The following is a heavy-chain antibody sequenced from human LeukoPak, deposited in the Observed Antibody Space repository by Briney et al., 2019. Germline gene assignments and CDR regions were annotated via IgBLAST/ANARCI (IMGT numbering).Heavy chain of an antibody. CDR1: GGSISSHY. Sequence: KPSETLSLTCTVSGGSISSHYWSWIRQPPGKGLEWIGYIYYSGSTNYNPSLKSRVTISVDTSKNQFSLKLSSVTAADTAVYYCARERYYYDSSGYYYPTYFDYWGQGTLVTVSS. CDR2: IYYSGST. CDR3: ARERYYYDSSGYYYPTYFDY. V-gene: IGHV4-59*11. D-gene: IGHD3-22*01. J-gene: IGHJ4*02.